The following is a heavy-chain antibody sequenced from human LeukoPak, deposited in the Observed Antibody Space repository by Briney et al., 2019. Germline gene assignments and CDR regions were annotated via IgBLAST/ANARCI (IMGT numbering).Heavy chain of an antibody. J-gene: IGHJ6*03. D-gene: IGHD3-10*01. CDR3: ARDRWGVNYYQYMDV. CDR2: ISAYNGNR. Sequence: GASVKVSCKASGYTFTGYYMHWVRQAPGHGLEWMGWISAYNGNRKYEKKLQGRVTMTTDTATSTAYMELSSLRADDTAVYYCARDRWGVNYYQYMDVWGKGTTVTVSS. V-gene: IGHV1-18*04. CDR1: GYTFTGYY.